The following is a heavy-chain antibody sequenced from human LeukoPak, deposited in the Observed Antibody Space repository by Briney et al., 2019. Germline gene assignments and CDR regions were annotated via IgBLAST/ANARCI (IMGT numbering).Heavy chain of an antibody. CDR2: IYPGDSDT. CDR1: GYSFTSYW. CDR3: ARHNCYYDSSGYYVCYFDY. Sequence: GESLKISCKGSGYSFTSYWIGWVRQMPGKGLEWMGIIYPGDSDTRYSPSFQGQVTISADKSISTAYLQWSSLKASDTAMYYCARHNCYYDSSGYYVCYFDYWGQGTLVTVSS. V-gene: IGHV5-51*01. J-gene: IGHJ4*02. D-gene: IGHD3-22*01.